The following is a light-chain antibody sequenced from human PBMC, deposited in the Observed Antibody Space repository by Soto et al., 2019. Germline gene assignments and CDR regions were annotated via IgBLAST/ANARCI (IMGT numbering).Light chain of an antibody. J-gene: IGLJ2*01. CDR1: SSDVGGYNY. Sequence: QSALPQPASESGSPGQSITISCTGTSSDVGGYNYVSWYQQHPGKAPQLMIYDVSNRPSGVSDRFSVSKSGNTASLTISGVQAEDEADEACSSYTSSSTHVVFGGGTTLTVL. CDR3: SSYTSSSTHVV. V-gene: IGLV2-14*01. CDR2: DVS.